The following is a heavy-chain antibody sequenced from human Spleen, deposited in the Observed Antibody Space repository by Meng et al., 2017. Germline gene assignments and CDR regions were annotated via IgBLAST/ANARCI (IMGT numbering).Heavy chain of an antibody. D-gene: IGHD2-21*02. J-gene: IGHJ1*01. CDR3: PIVVVTAAPEYFQH. CDR1: GFTVSSDH. V-gene: IGHV3-53*01. Sequence: GESLKISCAASGFTVSSDHMSWVRQAPGKGLEWVSVIYSGGSIYYADSVKGRFTISRDKSKNTLYLQMNSLRAEDTAVYYCPIVVVTAAPEYFQHWGQGTLVTVSS. CDR2: IYSGGSI.